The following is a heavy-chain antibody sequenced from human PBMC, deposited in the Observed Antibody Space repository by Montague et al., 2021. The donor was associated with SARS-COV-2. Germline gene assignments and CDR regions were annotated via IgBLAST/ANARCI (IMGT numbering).Heavy chain of an antibody. Sequence: TLSLTCTVSGGSISSGGYYWSWIRQHPGKGLEWIGYIYYSGSTYYNPSLKSRVTISVDTSKNQFSLKLSSVTAADTAVYYCARDLGGYCSGGSCYRGWYFDVWGRGTLVTVSS. V-gene: IGHV4-31*03. J-gene: IGHJ2*01. CDR3: ARDLGGYCSGGSCYRGWYFDV. D-gene: IGHD2-15*01. CDR2: IYYSGST. CDR1: GGSISSGGYY.